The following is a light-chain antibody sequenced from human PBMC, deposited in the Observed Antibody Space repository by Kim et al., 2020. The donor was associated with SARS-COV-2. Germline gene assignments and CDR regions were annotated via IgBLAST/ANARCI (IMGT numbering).Light chain of an antibody. CDR3: NSGDSSGNHVV. Sequence: SSELTQDPAVSVALGQTVRITCQGDSLRSYYASWYQQKPGQAPVLVIYGKNNRPSGIPDRFSGSSSGNTASLTITGAQAEDEADYYCNSGDSSGNHVVFGGGTQLTV. CDR1: SLRSYY. CDR2: GKN. V-gene: IGLV3-19*01. J-gene: IGLJ3*02.